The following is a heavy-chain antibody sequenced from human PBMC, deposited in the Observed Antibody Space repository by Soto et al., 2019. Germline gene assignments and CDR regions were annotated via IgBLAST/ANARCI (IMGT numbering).Heavy chain of an antibody. CDR1: GFTFSSYA. D-gene: IGHD2-15*01. V-gene: IGHV3-23*01. Sequence: PGGSLRLSCAASGFTFSSYAMSWVRQAPGKGLEWVSAISGSGGSTYYADSVKGRFTISRDNSKNTLYLQMNSLRAEDTAVYYCAKDFGYCSGGSCYSGIGYYFDYWGQGTLVTVSS. J-gene: IGHJ4*02. CDR2: ISGSGGST. CDR3: AKDFGYCSGGSCYSGIGYYFDY.